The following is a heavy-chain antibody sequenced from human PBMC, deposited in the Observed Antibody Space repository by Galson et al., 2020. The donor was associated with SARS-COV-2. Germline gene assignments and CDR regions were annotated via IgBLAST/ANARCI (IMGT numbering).Heavy chain of an antibody. Sequence: GGSLRLSCAASGFTFSSYAMSWVRQAPGKGLEWVSAISGSGGSTYYADSVKGRFTISRDNSKNTLYLQMNSLRAEDTAVYYCAKVVVPAATSNYYYYYGMDVWGQGTTVTVS. V-gene: IGHV3-23*01. CDR3: AKVVVPAATSNYYYYYGMDV. CDR1: GFTFSSYA. J-gene: IGHJ6*02. D-gene: IGHD2-2*01. CDR2: ISGSGGST.